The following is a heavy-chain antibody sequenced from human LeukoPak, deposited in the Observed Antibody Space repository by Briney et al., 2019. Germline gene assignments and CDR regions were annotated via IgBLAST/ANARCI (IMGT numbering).Heavy chain of an antibody. CDR2: ISHDGLND. J-gene: IGHJ6*04. V-gene: IGHV3-30*10. D-gene: IGHD3-3*02. Sequence: PGGSLTLSCAASGFTFRRHIMVWVRQAPGKGLEWVALISHDGLNDFYIDSVKGRFTISRDTSKNTLSLQMHSLRTEDTAVYFCARVAAITSYHFNYMDVWGKGTTVTVSS. CDR3: ARVAAITSYHFNYMDV. CDR1: GFTFRRHI.